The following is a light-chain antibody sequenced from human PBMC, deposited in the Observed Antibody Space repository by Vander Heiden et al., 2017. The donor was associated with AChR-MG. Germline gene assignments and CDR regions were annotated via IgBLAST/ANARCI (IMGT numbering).Light chain of an antibody. CDR3: QHDDSSRT. CDR1: QSLASTY. Sequence: EIVLTQSPGTLSLSLGERATLSCRASQSLASTYLAWYQQKPGQAPRLLIYAASSRASGIPDRFSGRGSGTDFTLTISRLEPGDFAVYYWQHDDSSRTFGQRTKV. V-gene: IGKV3-20*01. J-gene: IGKJ1*01. CDR2: AAS.